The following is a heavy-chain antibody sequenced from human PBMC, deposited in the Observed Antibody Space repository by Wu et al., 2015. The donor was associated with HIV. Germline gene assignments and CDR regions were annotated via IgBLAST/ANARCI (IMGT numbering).Heavy chain of an antibody. CDR3: ARRGYCSNNAAIGLDY. J-gene: IGHJ4*02. D-gene: IGHD2-2*03. CDR1: GYAFYGYY. CDR2: INPHSGGT. Sequence: QVQLEQSGAEVKKPGASVKLSCKASGYAFYGYYIHWIRQTPGQGLEWMGWINPHSGGTDYEQKFQGRVTLTRDTSSSRVYMELSRLRSDDTAVYYCARRGYCSNNAAIGLDYWAREPWSPSPQ. V-gene: IGHV1-2*02.